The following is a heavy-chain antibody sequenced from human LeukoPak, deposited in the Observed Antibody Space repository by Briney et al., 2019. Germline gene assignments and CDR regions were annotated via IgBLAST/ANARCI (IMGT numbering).Heavy chain of an antibody. CDR3: ARGTGYSYGLYYFDY. CDR2: INHSGST. J-gene: IGHJ4*02. V-gene: IGHV4-34*01. Sequence: PSETLSLTCAVYGGSFSGYYWSWIRQPPGKGLEWIGEINHSGSTNHNPSLKSRVTISVDTSKNQFSLKLSSVTAADTAVYYCARGTGYSYGLYYFDYWGQGTLVTVSS. D-gene: IGHD5-18*01. CDR1: GGSFSGYY.